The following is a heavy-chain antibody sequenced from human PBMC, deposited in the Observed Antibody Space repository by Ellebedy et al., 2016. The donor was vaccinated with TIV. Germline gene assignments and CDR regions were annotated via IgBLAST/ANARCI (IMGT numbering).Heavy chain of an antibody. D-gene: IGHD3-22*01. CDR3: ARGTKSYDYDISGYFDY. J-gene: IGHJ4*02. CDR2: ISSRRSTI. CDR1: GFTFSSYS. Sequence: GESLKISXVTSGFTFSSYSMNWVRQAPGKGLEWVSYISSRRSTIFYVDSVKGRFTISRDNAKNSLWLQMNSLRDEDTAVYYCARGTKSYDYDISGYFDYWGQGTLVTVSS. V-gene: IGHV3-48*02.